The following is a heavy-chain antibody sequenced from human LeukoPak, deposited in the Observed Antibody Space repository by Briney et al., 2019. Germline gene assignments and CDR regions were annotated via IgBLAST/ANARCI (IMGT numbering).Heavy chain of an antibody. V-gene: IGHV4-61*02. J-gene: IGHJ5*02. CDR3: ARRLIVGANRRVAYNWFDP. D-gene: IGHD1-26*01. CDR2: IYTSRST. Sequence: PSQTLSLTCTVSGGSISSGSYCWGWIRQPAGKGLEWIRRIYTSRSTTYNPPLKIPATISVSTSTNQFSLKLSSVTAADTAVYYGARRLIVGANRRVAYNWFDPWGQGTLVTVSS. CDR1: GGSISSGSYC.